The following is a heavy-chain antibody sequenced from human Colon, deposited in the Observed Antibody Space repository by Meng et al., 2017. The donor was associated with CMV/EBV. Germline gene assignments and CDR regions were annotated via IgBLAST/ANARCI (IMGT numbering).Heavy chain of an antibody. CDR2: ISSDGSIK. CDR1: GFTFSSYW. D-gene: IGHD1-26*01. J-gene: IGHJ4*02. Sequence: CAASGFTFSSYWMHWVRQAPGKGLVWVARISSDGSIKNHAASVMGRFTISRDNAKNMLYLQMNNLRADDTAVYYCARVIGSYYVVDYWGQGTLVTVSS. CDR3: ARVIGSYYVVDY. V-gene: IGHV3-74*01.